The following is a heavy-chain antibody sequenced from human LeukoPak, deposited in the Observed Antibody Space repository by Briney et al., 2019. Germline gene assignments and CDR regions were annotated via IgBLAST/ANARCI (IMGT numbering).Heavy chain of an antibody. Sequence: GGSLRLSCAASGFIFSSYGMHWVRQAPGKGLEWVAFLRSDGSHKCYADSVKGRFTISRDNSKNTLCLQMNSLRAEDTAVYYCAKEIWPTVTTPGHTHFDYWGQGTLVTVSS. V-gene: IGHV3-30*02. D-gene: IGHD4-17*01. CDR3: AKEIWPTVTTPGHTHFDY. CDR1: GFIFSSYG. CDR2: LRSDGSHK. J-gene: IGHJ4*02.